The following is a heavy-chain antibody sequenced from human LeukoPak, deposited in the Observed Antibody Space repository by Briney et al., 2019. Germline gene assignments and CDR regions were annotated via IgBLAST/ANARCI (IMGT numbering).Heavy chain of an antibody. CDR2: IYYSGST. J-gene: IGHJ5*02. CDR1: GGSISSGGYY. Sequence: SQTLSLTGTVSGGSISSGGYYWSWIRQHPGKGLEWIGYIYYSGSTYYNPSLKSRVTISVDTSKNQFSLKLSSVTAADTAVYYCASFTATVTTHWFDPWGQGTLVTVSS. CDR3: ASFTATVTTHWFDP. V-gene: IGHV4-31*03. D-gene: IGHD4-17*01.